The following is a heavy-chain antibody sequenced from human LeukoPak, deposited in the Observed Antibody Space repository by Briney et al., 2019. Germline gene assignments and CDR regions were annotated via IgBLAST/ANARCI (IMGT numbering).Heavy chain of an antibody. J-gene: IGHJ4*02. V-gene: IGHV3-21*06. Sequence: KAGGSLRLSCAASGFTFSTFSMKWVRQAPGKGLEWVSSITSSSSYIYYADSVKGRFTISRDNAKNSLSLQMNSLRAEDTAVYYCARDLSSGWPIFKDYWGQGTLVTVSS. CDR3: ARDLSSGWPIFKDY. CDR2: ITSSSSYI. D-gene: IGHD6-19*01. CDR1: GFTFSTFS.